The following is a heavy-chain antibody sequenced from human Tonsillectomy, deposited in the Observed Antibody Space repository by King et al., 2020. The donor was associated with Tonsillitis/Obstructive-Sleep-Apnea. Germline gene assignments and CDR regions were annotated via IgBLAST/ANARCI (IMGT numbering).Heavy chain of an antibody. D-gene: IGHD5-12*01. CDR1: GFTFSSYA. CDR2: ISYDGSNK. Sequence: VQLVESGGGVVQPGRSLRLSCAASGFTFSSYAMHWVRQAPGKGLEWVAVISYDGSNKYYADSVKGRFTISRDNSKNTLYLQMNSLRAEDTAVYYCARDPGYSGYGHNWFDPWGQGTLVTVSS. CDR3: ARDPGYSGYGHNWFDP. J-gene: IGHJ5*02. V-gene: IGHV3-30*04.